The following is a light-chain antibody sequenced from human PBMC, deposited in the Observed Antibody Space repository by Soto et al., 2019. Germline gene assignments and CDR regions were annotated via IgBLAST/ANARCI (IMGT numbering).Light chain of an antibody. CDR3: HQYDNAPQT. V-gene: IGKV3-20*01. CDR2: GAS. Sequence: EIVLMQSPGTLSLSPGERATLSCRASQTLRRTYIAWYQQKPGQAPRVLIYGASKRATGIPDRFSGSGSGTDFSLTLSRLEPEDFAVYDWHQYDNAPQTYGQGTKVEIK. J-gene: IGKJ2*01. CDR1: QTLRRTY.